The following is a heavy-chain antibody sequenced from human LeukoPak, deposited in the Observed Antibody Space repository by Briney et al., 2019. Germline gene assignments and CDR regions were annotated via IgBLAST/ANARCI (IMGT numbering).Heavy chain of an antibody. CDR3: AKGLRIAVASDY. J-gene: IGHJ4*02. D-gene: IGHD6-19*01. CDR1: GFTVSSYG. CDR2: ISGSGGST. V-gene: IGHV3-23*01. Sequence: GGTLRLSCVVSGFTVSSYGVTWVRQAPGKGLEWVSAISGSGGSTYYADSVKGRFTISRDNSKNTLYLQMNSLRAEDTAVYYCAKGLRIAVASDYWGQGALVTVSS.